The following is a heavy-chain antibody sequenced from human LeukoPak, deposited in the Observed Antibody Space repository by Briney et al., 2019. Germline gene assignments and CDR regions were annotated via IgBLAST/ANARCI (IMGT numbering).Heavy chain of an antibody. Sequence: SETLSLTCTVSGGSICGYLWSWIRQPPGKGPEWIGYIYSTGTTNYSPSLSSRVTISVDTSKNQLPLNLRFVTATDTAVYHCARHNPPPTGFCSGTSCFMSGSQYFYMDVWGKGTSVTVS. CDR3: ARHNPPPTGFCSGTSCFMSGSQYFYMDV. J-gene: IGHJ6*03. CDR1: GGSICGYL. CDR2: IYSTGTT. V-gene: IGHV4-4*09. D-gene: IGHD2-2*01.